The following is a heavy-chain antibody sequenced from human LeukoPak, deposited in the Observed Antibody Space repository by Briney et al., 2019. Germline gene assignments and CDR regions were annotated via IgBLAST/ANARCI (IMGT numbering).Heavy chain of an antibody. CDR1: GFTFSSYR. Sequence: GGSLRLSCTASGFTFSSYRMNWVRQATGKGLEWVSFSSSSSSYIYDADSEKGRFTITRDNAKNSLYLQMNRLRAEDTAVYCCARDNWGSENWFDAWGQGSLVTVSS. CDR3: ARDNWGSENWFDA. CDR2: SSSSSSYI. J-gene: IGHJ5*02. D-gene: IGHD7-27*01. V-gene: IGHV3-21*01.